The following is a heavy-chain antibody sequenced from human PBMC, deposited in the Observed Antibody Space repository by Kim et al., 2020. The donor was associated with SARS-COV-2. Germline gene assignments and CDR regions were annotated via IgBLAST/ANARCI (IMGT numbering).Heavy chain of an antibody. CDR2: IYHSGST. D-gene: IGHD4-17*01. J-gene: IGHJ3*02. CDR1: GYSISSGYY. Sequence: SETLSLTCTVSGYSISSGYYWGWIRQPPGKGLEWIGSIYHSGSTYYNPSLKSRVTISVDTSKNQFSLKLSSVTAADTAVYYCARRTTQSDAFDIWGQGT. CDR3: ARRTTQSDAFDI. V-gene: IGHV4-38-2*02.